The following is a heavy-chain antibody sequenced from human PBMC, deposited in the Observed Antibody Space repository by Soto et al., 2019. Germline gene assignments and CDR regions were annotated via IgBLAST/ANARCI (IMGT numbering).Heavy chain of an antibody. D-gene: IGHD5-12*01. V-gene: IGHV4-59*01. J-gene: IGHJ4*02. CDR1: GGSISSYY. CDR2: IYYSGST. Sequence: SETLSLTCTVSGGSISSYYWSWIRQPPGKGLEWIGYIYYSGSTNYNPSLKSRVTISVDTSKNQFSLKLSSVTAADTAVYYCARNRRDGYNKLFDYWGQGTLVTVSS. CDR3: ARNRRDGYNKLFDY.